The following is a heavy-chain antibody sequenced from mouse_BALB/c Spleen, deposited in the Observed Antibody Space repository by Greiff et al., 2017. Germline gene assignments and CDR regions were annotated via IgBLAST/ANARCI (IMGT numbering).Heavy chain of an antibody. CDR1: GYTFTSYW. CDR3: ARSRGYYGAFDY. J-gene: IGHJ2*01. Sequence: VQLQQSGAELAKPGASVKMSCKASGYTFTSYWMHWVKQRPGQGLEWIGYINPSTGYTEYNQKFKDKVTLTADKSSSTAYMQLSSLTSEDSAVYYCARSRGYYGAFDYWGQGTTLTVSS. V-gene: IGHV1-7*01. D-gene: IGHD1-1*02. CDR2: INPSTGYT.